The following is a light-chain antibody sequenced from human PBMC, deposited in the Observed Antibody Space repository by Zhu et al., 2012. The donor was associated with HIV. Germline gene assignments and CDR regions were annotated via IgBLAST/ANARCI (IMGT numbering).Light chain of an antibody. J-gene: IGKJ2*03. CDR2: AAS. CDR3: QQYYTYPSELR. CDR1: QGISNS. V-gene: IGKV1-NL1*01. Sequence: DIQMTQSPSSLSASVGDRVTITCRASQGISNSLAWYQQKPGKAPKLLLYAASRLESGVPSRFSGSGSGTDYTLTISSLQPEDFATYYCQQYYTYPSELRFGQGTKLEIK.